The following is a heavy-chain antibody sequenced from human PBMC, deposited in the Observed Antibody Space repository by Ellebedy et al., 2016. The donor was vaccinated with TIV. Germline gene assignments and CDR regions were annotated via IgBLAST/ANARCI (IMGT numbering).Heavy chain of an antibody. Sequence: GESLKISCAASGFTFSTYWMHWVRQAPGKGLVWVSRINTDGSSTDYADSVKGLFTISRDNAKNTLYLQMNSLRVEDTAKYYCVRGEYFLDYWGQGALVTVSS. CDR3: VRGEYFLDY. CDR1: GFTFSTYW. J-gene: IGHJ4*02. CDR2: INTDGSST. D-gene: IGHD2/OR15-2a*01. V-gene: IGHV3-74*01.